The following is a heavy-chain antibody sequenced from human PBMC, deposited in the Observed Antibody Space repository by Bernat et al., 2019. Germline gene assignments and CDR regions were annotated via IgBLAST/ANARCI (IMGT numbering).Heavy chain of an antibody. V-gene: IGHV4-34*02. D-gene: IGHD4-4*01. CDR3: ARGGVDNSNYGGLFDS. CDR2: INHSGST. Sequence: QVQLQQWGAGLLKPSETLSLTCAVSDGAFSTYYWGWIRQPPGKGLEWIGEINHSGSTNYNPSLRSLVTMSVDTSRYRFSRKLSSVTAADSAIYFCARGGVDNSNYGGLFDSWGQGTLLTVSS. CDR1: DGAFSTYY. J-gene: IGHJ4*02.